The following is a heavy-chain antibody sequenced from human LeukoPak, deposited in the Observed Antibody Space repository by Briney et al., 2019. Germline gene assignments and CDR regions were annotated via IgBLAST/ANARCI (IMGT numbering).Heavy chain of an antibody. Sequence: PSETLSLTCAVYGGSFSGYYWSWIRQPPGKGLEWIGEINHSGSTNYNPSLKSRVTISVDTSKNQFSLKLSSVTAADTAVFYCARGLGGTTFYNWFDPWGQGTLVTVSS. CDR3: ARGLGGTTFYNWFDP. J-gene: IGHJ5*02. CDR2: INHSGST. D-gene: IGHD1-7*01. CDR1: GGSFSGYY. V-gene: IGHV4-34*01.